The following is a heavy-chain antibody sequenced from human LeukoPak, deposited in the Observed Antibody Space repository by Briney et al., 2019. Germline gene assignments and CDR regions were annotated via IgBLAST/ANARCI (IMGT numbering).Heavy chain of an antibody. CDR2: ISAYNGNT. CDR1: GYTFTSYG. Sequence: GASVKVSCKASGYTFTSYGISWVRQAPGQGLEWMGWISAYNGNTNYAQKLQGRVTMTTDTSTSTAYMELRSLRSDDTAVYYCAREGRTYYYGSGSYGAFDIWGQGTMVTVSS. CDR3: AREGRTYYYGSGSYGAFDI. D-gene: IGHD3-10*01. J-gene: IGHJ3*02. V-gene: IGHV1-18*01.